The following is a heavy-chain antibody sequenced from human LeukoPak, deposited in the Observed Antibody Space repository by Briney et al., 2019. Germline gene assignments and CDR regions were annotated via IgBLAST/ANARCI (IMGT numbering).Heavy chain of an antibody. CDR1: GGSISSYY. V-gene: IGHV4-59*01. J-gene: IGHJ4*02. D-gene: IGHD1-26*01. Sequence: SETLSLTCTVSGGSISSYYWSWIRQPPGKGLEWIGYIYYSGSTNYNPSLKSRVTISVDTSKNQFSLKLSSVTAADTAVYYCARGATISWKPSTREYYFGYWGQGTLVTVSS. CDR3: ARGATISWKPSTREYYFGY. CDR2: IYYSGST.